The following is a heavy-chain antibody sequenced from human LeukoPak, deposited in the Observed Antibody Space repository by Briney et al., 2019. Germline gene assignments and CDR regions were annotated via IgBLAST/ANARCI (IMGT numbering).Heavy chain of an antibody. J-gene: IGHJ4*02. CDR3: AREGSYYYDSSGYYVHYFDY. D-gene: IGHD3-22*01. Sequence: ASVKVSCKASGYTFTCYGISWVRQAPGQGLEWMGWISAYNGNTNYAQKLQGRVTMTTDTSTSTAYMGLRSLRSDDTAVYYCAREGSYYYDSSGYYVHYFDYWGQGTLVTVSS. V-gene: IGHV1-18*01. CDR2: ISAYNGNT. CDR1: GYTFTCYG.